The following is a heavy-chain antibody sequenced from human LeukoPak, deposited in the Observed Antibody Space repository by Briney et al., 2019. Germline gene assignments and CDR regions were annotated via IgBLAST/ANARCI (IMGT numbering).Heavy chain of an antibody. J-gene: IGHJ6*02. D-gene: IGHD6-19*01. CDR3: ARDRDSSGWYHYYGMDV. Sequence: GGSLRLSCAASGFTFSSYAMHWVRQAPGKGLEWVAVISYDGSNKYYADSVKGRFTISRDNSKNTLYLQMNSLRAEDTAVYYCARDRDSSGWYHYYGMDVWGQGTTVTVSS. CDR1: GFTFSSYA. V-gene: IGHV3-30-3*01. CDR2: ISYDGSNK.